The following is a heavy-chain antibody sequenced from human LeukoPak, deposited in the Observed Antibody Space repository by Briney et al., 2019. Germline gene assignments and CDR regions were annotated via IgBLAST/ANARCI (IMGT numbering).Heavy chain of an antibody. CDR2: LNEGGGI. V-gene: IGHV4-34*01. D-gene: IGHD6-19*01. Sequence: SETLSLTCAVYGGSFNSDFWSWIRQVPGKGLEWIAELNEGGGINYNPSLKSRVTISVDTSKNQFSLNVSSVTAADTAVYYCARVAGGFFDYWGQGALVTVSS. J-gene: IGHJ4*02. CDR3: ARVAGGFFDY. CDR1: GGSFNSDF.